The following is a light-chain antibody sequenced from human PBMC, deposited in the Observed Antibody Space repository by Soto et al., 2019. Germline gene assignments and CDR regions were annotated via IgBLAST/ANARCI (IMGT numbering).Light chain of an antibody. Sequence: EILLTQSPDSLSLSPGDRATLSCRASQSFSSTFFAWYQQKHGQAPRLLIYVASSSATGIPDRFSGSGSGTDFTLTISRLEPEDFAVYYCQQYASSVTFGQGTKVEIK. CDR2: VAS. J-gene: IGKJ1*01. V-gene: IGKV3-20*01. CDR3: QQYASSVT. CDR1: QSFSSTF.